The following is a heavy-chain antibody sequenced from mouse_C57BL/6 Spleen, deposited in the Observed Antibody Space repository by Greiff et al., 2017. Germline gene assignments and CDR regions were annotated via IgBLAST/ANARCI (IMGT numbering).Heavy chain of an antibody. CDR2: INYDGSST. V-gene: IGHV5-16*01. CDR3: ARDKGGNAMDY. Sequence: EVKLMESEGGLVQPGSSMKLSCTASGFTFSDYYMAWVRQVPEKGLEWVANINYDGSSTYYLDSLKSRFIISRDNAKNSLYLQMSSLKSEDTATYYCARDKGGNAMDYWGQGTSVTVSS. CDR1: GFTFSDYY. J-gene: IGHJ4*01.